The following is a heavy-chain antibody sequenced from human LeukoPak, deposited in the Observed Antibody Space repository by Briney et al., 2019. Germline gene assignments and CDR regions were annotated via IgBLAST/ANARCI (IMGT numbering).Heavy chain of an antibody. CDR1: GGSISSSSYY. D-gene: IGHD3-22*01. Sequence: PSETLSLTCTVSGGSISSSSYYWGWIRHPPGKGLEWIGSIYYSGSTYYNPSLKSRVTISVDTSKNQFSLKLSSVTAADTAVYYCARGQWLPVFDFWGQGALVTVSS. J-gene: IGHJ4*02. CDR2: IYYSGST. V-gene: IGHV4-39*07. CDR3: ARGQWLPVFDF.